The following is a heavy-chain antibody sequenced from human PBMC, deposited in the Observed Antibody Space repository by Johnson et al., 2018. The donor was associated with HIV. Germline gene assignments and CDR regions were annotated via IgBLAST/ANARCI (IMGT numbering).Heavy chain of an antibody. J-gene: IGHJ3*02. D-gene: IGHD3-16*02. V-gene: IGHV3-48*04. CDR2: ISSSGSTI. CDR3: ARGGLGYQNIHDPFDI. CDR1: GFTFDDYT. Sequence: MLLVESGGGLVQPGGSLRLSCAASGFTFDDYTMHWVRQAPGKGLEWVSYISSSGSTIYYADSIKGRFTISRDNAKNSLYLQMNGLRAEDTALYYCARGGLGYQNIHDPFDIWGQGTMVTVSS.